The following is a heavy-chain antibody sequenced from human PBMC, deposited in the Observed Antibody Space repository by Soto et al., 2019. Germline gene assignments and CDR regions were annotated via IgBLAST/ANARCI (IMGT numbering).Heavy chain of an antibody. CDR1: GFIFDEYA. J-gene: IGHJ6*02. D-gene: IGHD3-22*01. Sequence: GGSLRLSCTASGFIFDEYAMTWVRQAPGKGLEWVGFIRSKAYGGTTEYAASVKGRFTISRDDSKTIAYLHMNSLKTEDTAVYFCTRLDYSDTSGSYSGMDVWGQGTTVTVSS. V-gene: IGHV3-49*04. CDR2: IRSKAYGGTT. CDR3: TRLDYSDTSGSYSGMDV.